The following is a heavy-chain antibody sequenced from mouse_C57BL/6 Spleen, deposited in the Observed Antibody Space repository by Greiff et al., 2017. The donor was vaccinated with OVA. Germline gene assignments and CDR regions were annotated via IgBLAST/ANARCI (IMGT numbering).Heavy chain of an antibody. Sequence: QVQLKESGAELVKPGASVKLSCKASGYTFTEYTIHWVKQRSGQGLEWIGWFYPGSGSIKYNEKFKDKATLTADKSSSTVYMELSRLTSEDSAVYVCARHEEGGKLRSWFAYWGQGTLVTVSA. CDR1: GYTFTEYT. J-gene: IGHJ3*01. CDR2: FYPGSGSI. D-gene: IGHD3-2*02. V-gene: IGHV1-62-2*01. CDR3: ARHEEGGKLRSWFAY.